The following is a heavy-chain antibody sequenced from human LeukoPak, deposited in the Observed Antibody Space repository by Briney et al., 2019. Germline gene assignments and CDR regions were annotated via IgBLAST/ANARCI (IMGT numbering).Heavy chain of an antibody. CDR2: MNSDGSIT. V-gene: IGHV3-74*01. Sequence: GGSLRLSCAASGFSFSIYWMHWVRQAPGQGLVWVSNMNSDGSITNYADSVKGRFPIARDNAKNTLYLQMNTLGVEDTGIYYYAEETDSTDLWGQRTPLTVSP. J-gene: IGHJ4*01. CDR3: AEETDSTDL. D-gene: IGHD2/OR15-2a*01. CDR1: GFSFSIYW.